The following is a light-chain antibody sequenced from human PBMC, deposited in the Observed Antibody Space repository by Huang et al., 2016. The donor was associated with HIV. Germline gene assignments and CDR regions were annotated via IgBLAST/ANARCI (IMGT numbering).Light chain of an antibody. J-gene: IGKJ3*01. CDR1: RHIYSY. Sequence: DIQMTQSPSSLSASIGDRVTITCRASRHIYSYLNWYQRRPGKAPKLLIYDAANLEVGVPSRFRGSGSGRNFTLIISSLQPEDFATYYCQQYDSLPRTFGPGTKV. V-gene: IGKV1-33*01. CDR2: DAA. CDR3: QQYDSLPRT.